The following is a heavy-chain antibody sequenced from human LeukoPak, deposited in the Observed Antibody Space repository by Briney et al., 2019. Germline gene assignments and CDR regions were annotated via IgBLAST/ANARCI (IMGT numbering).Heavy chain of an antibody. J-gene: IGHJ4*02. D-gene: IGHD2-2*01. Sequence: ASVKVSCKASGYTFTSYGISWVRQAPGQGLEWMGWISAYNGNTNYAQKLQGRVTMTTDTSTSTAYMELRSLRSDDTAVYYCARDLPIRGVVVPAAHVWGQGTLVTVSS. V-gene: IGHV1-18*01. CDR1: GYTFTSYG. CDR3: ARDLPIRGVVVPAAHV. CDR2: ISAYNGNT.